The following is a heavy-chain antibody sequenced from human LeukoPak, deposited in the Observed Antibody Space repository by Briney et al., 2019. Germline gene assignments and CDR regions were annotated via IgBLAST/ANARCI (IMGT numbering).Heavy chain of an antibody. D-gene: IGHD2-2*01. J-gene: IGHJ4*02. Sequence: GGSLRLSCAASGFTFSSYSMNWVRQAPGKGLEWVSSISSSSSYIYYADSVKGRFTISRDNAKNSLYLQMNSLRAEDTAVYNCARNIVVVPAAPGIDYWGQGTLVTVSS. CDR2: ISSSSSYI. CDR3: ARNIVVVPAAPGIDY. CDR1: GFTFSSYS. V-gene: IGHV3-21*01.